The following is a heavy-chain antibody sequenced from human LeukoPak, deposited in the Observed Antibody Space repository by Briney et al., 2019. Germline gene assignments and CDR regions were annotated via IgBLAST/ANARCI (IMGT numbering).Heavy chain of an antibody. CDR3: ARDRDTAMVYDAFDI. CDR1: GYTFTSYY. Sequence: ASVKVSCKASGYTFTSYYMHWVRQAPGQGLEWMGIINPSGGSTSYAQKFQGRVTMTRDMSTSTVYMELSSLRSEDTAVYYCARDRDTAMVYDAFDIWGQGTMVTVSS. D-gene: IGHD5-18*01. CDR2: INPSGGST. V-gene: IGHV1-46*01. J-gene: IGHJ3*02.